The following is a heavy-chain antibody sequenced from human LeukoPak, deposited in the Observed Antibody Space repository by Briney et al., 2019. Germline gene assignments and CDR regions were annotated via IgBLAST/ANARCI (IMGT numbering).Heavy chain of an antibody. D-gene: IGHD1-7*01. CDR2: IHYSGLT. CDR1: GGSVNGYY. Sequence: SETLSLTCTVSGGSVNGYYWNWIRQAPGKGLEWIGFIHYSGLTVYSPSLQSRVSMSVDTSRNQFSLDLSSVTAADTALYYCARDPPEDEWNSLDSWGEGILVTVSS. CDR3: ARDPPEDEWNSLDS. V-gene: IGHV4-59*02. J-gene: IGHJ4*02.